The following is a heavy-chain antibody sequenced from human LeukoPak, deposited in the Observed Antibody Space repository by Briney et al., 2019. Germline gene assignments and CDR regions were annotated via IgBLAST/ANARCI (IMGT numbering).Heavy chain of an antibody. CDR3: ARVPFTILGVAFDI. V-gene: IGHV4-30-2*01. Sequence: PSETLSLTCTVSGGSISSGGYYWSWIRQPPGKGLEWIGYIYHSGSTYYNPSLKSRVTISVDRSKNQFSLKLSSVTAADTAVYYCARVPFTILGVAFDIWGQGTMVTVSS. D-gene: IGHD3-3*01. J-gene: IGHJ3*02. CDR1: GGSISSGGYY. CDR2: IYHSGST.